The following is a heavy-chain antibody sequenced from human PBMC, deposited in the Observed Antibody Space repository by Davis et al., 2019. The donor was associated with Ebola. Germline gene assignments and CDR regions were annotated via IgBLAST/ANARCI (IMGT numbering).Heavy chain of an antibody. J-gene: IGHJ4*02. CDR3: ATDPDGWLDFDY. CDR1: VFPFPTYC. Sequence: GESLKISCAASVFPFPTYCMNWVRQAPGKGLEWVSHINSDGTYIYYRDSVKGRFTISRDDAKSTLYLQMNSLRDDDTAIYYCATDPDGWLDFDYWGQGTLVTVSS. D-gene: IGHD6-19*01. CDR2: INSDGTYI. V-gene: IGHV3-48*02.